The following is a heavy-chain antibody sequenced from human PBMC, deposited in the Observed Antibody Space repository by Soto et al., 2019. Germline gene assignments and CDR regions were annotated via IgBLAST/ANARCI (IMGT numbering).Heavy chain of an antibody. Sequence: EVQLLESGGGLVQPGGSLRLSCAASGFTFSSYAMSWVRQAPGKGLEWVSAISGSGGSTYYADSVKGRFTISRDNSKYTLYLQMNSLRAEDTAVYYCAKEGGYGSGSYYNGIFDYWGQGTLVTVSS. CDR1: GFTFSSYA. V-gene: IGHV3-23*01. CDR2: ISGSGGST. CDR3: AKEGGYGSGSYYNGIFDY. J-gene: IGHJ4*02. D-gene: IGHD3-10*01.